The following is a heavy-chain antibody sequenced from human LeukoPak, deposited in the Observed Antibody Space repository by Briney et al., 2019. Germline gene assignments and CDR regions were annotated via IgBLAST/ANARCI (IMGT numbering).Heavy chain of an antibody. CDR2: ISSSSYI. CDR1: GFTFNNYS. V-gene: IGHV3-21*01. CDR3: ASLYCSGGSCSLDAFDI. J-gene: IGHJ3*02. D-gene: IGHD2-15*01. Sequence: PGGSLRLSCAASGFTFNNYSMNWVRQAPGKGLEWVSSISSSSYIYYVDSVKGRFTISRDNAKNSLYLQMNSLRAEDTAVYYCASLYCSGGSCSLDAFDIWGQGTMVTVSS.